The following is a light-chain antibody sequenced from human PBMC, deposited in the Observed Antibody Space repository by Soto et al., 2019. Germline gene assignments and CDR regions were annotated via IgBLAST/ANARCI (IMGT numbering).Light chain of an antibody. CDR3: QHRRSWPLIT. CDR1: QSVDSS. CDR2: DAS. V-gene: IGKV3-11*02. Sequence: EIVLTQSPATLSLSPGERATLSCRASQSVDSSLAWFQQKPGQAPRLLIYDASDRATGIPARFIGSGSGRDFTLTISSLEPEDCAVYYCQHRRSWPLITFGQGTRLEIK. J-gene: IGKJ5*01.